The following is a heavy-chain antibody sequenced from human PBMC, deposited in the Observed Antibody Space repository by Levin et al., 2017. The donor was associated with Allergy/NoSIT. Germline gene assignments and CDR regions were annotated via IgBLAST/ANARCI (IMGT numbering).Heavy chain of an antibody. Sequence: ASVKVSCKASGYTFTSYDINWVRQATGQGLEWMGWMNPNSGNTGYAQKFQGRVTMTRNTSISTAYMELSSLRSEDTAVYYCARALRRKYSSSWLGRVHVNYYYGMDVWGQGTTVTVSS. V-gene: IGHV1-8*01. D-gene: IGHD6-13*01. CDR3: ARALRRKYSSSWLGRVHVNYYYGMDV. CDR1: GYTFTSYD. CDR2: MNPNSGNT. J-gene: IGHJ6*02.